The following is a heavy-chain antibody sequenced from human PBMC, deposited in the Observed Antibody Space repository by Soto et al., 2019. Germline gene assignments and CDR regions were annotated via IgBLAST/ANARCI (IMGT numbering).Heavy chain of an antibody. CDR3: ARVGVAAPIDP. Sequence: PGGSLRLSCAASGFTFATYAMSWVRQAPGKGLEWVSAVSGSGGSTYYADSVKGRFTISRDNSKNTLYLQMNSLRAEDTAVYYCARVGVAAPIDPWGQGTLVTVS. J-gene: IGHJ5*02. CDR2: VSGSGGST. V-gene: IGHV3-23*01. D-gene: IGHD6-6*01. CDR1: GFTFATYA.